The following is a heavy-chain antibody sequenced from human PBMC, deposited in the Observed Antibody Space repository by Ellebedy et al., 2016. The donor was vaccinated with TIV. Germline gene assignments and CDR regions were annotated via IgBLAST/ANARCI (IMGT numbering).Heavy chain of an antibody. CDR2: ISYSGGT. D-gene: IGHD5-18*01. CDR1: GGSISSSPYH. V-gene: IGHV4-39*02. J-gene: IGHJ4*02. Sequence: MPSETLSLTCTVSGGSISSSPYHWGWIRQPPGKGLEWIGSISYSGGTYYSPSLKSRVTISVDTSKNHFSLKLSSVTAADTAVYYCARCPGDTAMVTCYFDYWGQGTLVTVSS. CDR3: ARCPGDTAMVTCYFDY.